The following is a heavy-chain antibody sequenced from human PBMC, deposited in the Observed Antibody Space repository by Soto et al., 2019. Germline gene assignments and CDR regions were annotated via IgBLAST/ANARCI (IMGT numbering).Heavy chain of an antibody. V-gene: IGHV1-69*06. CDR2: LIPLFGKT. CDR3: ARGPNWGYRFDS. Sequence: QVQLVQSGAEVKKPGSSVKVSCEASGGTFSGHAISWVRQAPGQGPEWMGGLIPLFGKTQHGQNLQDGLTINVDKSTSTAYMELTSLRFEYTAIYYCARGPNWGYRFDSWGQGTLVTVSS. J-gene: IGHJ4*02. CDR1: GGTFSGHA. D-gene: IGHD7-27*01.